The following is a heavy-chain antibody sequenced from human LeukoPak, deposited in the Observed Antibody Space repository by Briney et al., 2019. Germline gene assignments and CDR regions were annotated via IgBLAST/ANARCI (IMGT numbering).Heavy chain of an antibody. Sequence: SETLSLTCDVSGVSINTCCYYWTWIRQPPGKGLEWIGYKYYSGSTRYNSSLRSRLTISLDTSKNQFSLRLTSVTAADTAVYFCARGRSYGFDFDSWGPGTLVIVSS. V-gene: IGHV4-61*01. CDR2: KYYSGST. J-gene: IGHJ4*02. CDR3: ARGRSYGFDFDS. CDR1: GVSINTCCYY. D-gene: IGHD5-18*01.